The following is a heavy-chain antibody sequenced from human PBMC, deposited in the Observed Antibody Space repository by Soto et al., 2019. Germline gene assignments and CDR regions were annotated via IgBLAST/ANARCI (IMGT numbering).Heavy chain of an antibody. D-gene: IGHD6-6*01. J-gene: IGHJ4*02. CDR2: IYHSGIT. V-gene: IGHV4-30-2*01. CDR1: GYSINNGGYS. CDR3: ARVAGSSMGYFDY. Sequence: SETLSLTCAVSGYSINNGGYSWSWIRQPPGKGLEWIGYIYHSGITSYSPSLKSRVTISADRSNNQFSLRLSSVTAADTAVYYCARVAGSSMGYFDYWGQGTLVTVSS.